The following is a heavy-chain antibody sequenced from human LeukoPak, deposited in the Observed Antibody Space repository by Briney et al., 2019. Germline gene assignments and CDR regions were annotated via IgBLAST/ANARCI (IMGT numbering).Heavy chain of an antibody. CDR2: IRSKAYGGTT. Sequence: GGSLRLSCAASGFTFSSYGMHWVRQAPGKGLEWVGFIRSKAYGGTTEYAAPVKGRFTISRDDSKSIAYLQMNSLKTEDTAVYYCTRFLYSSSNYFDYWGQGTLVTVSS. D-gene: IGHD6-6*01. J-gene: IGHJ4*02. V-gene: IGHV3-49*04. CDR3: TRFLYSSSNYFDY. CDR1: GFTFSSYG.